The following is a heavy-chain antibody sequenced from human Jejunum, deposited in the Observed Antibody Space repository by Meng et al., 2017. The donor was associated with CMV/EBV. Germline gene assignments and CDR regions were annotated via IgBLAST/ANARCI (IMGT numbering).Heavy chain of an antibody. CDR3: TTLYGDSIS. Sequence: VQVQRAGSGMVNPSGALSVTGAFAGGSIRNDQCWSWVRQAPGKGLEWIGEIYHSGRTNYNPSVKSRVSMSVDKSQNHFSLRLSSVTAADTAVYYCTTLYGDSISWGQGTLVTVSS. CDR1: GGSIRNDQC. CDR2: IYHSGRT. V-gene: IGHV4-4*02. D-gene: IGHD4-17*01. J-gene: IGHJ4*02.